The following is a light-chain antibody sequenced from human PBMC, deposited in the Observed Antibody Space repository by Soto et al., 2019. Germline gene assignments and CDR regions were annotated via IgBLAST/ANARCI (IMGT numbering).Light chain of an antibody. J-gene: IGKJ4*01. Sequence: DIQMTQSPSSLSASVGDRVTITCRASQGITNYLAWFQQKPGTAPRSLIHAASSLQSGVPSRFCGIGSGPYFLLTISSPQPEDFETYSCQLYGSYPLTFGGGTKVEIK. V-gene: IGKV1-16*01. CDR2: AAS. CDR1: QGITNY. CDR3: QLYGSYPLT.